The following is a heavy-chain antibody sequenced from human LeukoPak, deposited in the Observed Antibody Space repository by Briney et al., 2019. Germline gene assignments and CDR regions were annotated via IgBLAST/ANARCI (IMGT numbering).Heavy chain of an antibody. CDR2: ISAYNGNT. V-gene: IGHV1-18*01. CDR3: ARVVGRSSSWSASYYYYYYMDV. Sequence: ASVKVSCKASGYTFTTYNINWVRQAPGQGLEWMGWISAYNGNTNYAQKLQGRVTMTTDTSTSTAYMELRSLRSDDTAVYYCARVVGRSSSWSASYYYYYYMDVWGKGTTVTISS. D-gene: IGHD6-13*01. J-gene: IGHJ6*03. CDR1: GYTFTTYN.